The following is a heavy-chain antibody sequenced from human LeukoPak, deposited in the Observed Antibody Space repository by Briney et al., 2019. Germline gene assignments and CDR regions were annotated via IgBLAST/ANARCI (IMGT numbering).Heavy chain of an antibody. CDR2: IYTSGST. D-gene: IGHD2-2*01. CDR1: GGSISSYY. V-gene: IGHV4-4*07. CDR3: ARGPQYCSSTSCHQFDP. Sequence: SETLSLICTVSGGSISSYYWSWIRQPAGKGLEWIGRIYTSGSTNYNPSLKSRVTMLVDTSKNQFSLKLSSVTAADTAVYYCARGPQYCSSTSCHQFDPWGQGTLVTVSS. J-gene: IGHJ5*02.